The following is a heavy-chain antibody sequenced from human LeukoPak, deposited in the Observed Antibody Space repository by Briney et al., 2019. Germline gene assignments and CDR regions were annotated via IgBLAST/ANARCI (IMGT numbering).Heavy chain of an antibody. CDR2: ISGSGGST. CDR3: AKDGTRYSYGYVDH. CDR1: GFTFSSYA. Sequence: GGSLRLSCAASGFTFSSYAMSWVRQAPGKGLEWVSAISGSGGSTYYADSVKGRFTISRDNSKNTLYLQMNSLRAEDTAVYYCAKDGTRYSYGYVDHWGQGPWSPSPQ. V-gene: IGHV3-23*01. D-gene: IGHD5-18*01. J-gene: IGHJ4*02.